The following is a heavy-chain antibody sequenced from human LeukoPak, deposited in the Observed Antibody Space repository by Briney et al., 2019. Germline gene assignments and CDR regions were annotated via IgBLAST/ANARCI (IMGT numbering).Heavy chain of an antibody. Sequence: ASVKVSCTASGYTFTSYYMHWVRQAPGQGLEWMGIINPSGGSTSYAQKFQGRVAMTRDTSTSTVYMELSSLRSEDTAVYYCARFWSGGSVDDAFDIWGQGTMVTVSS. J-gene: IGHJ3*02. CDR3: ARFWSGGSVDDAFDI. CDR1: GYTFTSYY. CDR2: INPSGGST. D-gene: IGHD2-15*01. V-gene: IGHV1-46*01.